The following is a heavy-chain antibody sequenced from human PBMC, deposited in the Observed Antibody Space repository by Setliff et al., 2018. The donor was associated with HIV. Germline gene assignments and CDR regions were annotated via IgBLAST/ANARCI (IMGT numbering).Heavy chain of an antibody. CDR1: GGSFSGYY. Sequence: KTSETLSLTCAVYGGSFSGYYWSWIRQPPGKGLEWIGEINHSGSTNYNPSLKSRVTISLDTSSNQFSLTLTSVTAADTAVYYCARDKRASFDGLDVWGQGTTVTVSS. CDR2: INHSGST. CDR3: ARDKRASFDGLDV. V-gene: IGHV4-34*01. J-gene: IGHJ6*02.